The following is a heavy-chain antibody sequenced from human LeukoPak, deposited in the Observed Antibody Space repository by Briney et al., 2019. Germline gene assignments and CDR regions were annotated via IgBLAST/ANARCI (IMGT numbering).Heavy chain of an antibody. J-gene: IGHJ4*02. V-gene: IGHV3-74*01. CDR3: VRDLGGRSGH. CDR2: INEDGSTT. CDR1: GFTFSSSW. D-gene: IGHD1-26*01. Sequence: GGSLRLSCAASGFTFSSSWMHWVRQAPGKGLVWVSRINEDGSTTDYADSVKGRSTIFRDNAKNTLYLQMNSLRAEDTAVYYCVRDLGGRSGHWGQGTLVTASS.